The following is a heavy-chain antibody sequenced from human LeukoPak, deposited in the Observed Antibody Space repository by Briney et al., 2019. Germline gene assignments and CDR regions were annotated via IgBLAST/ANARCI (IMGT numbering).Heavy chain of an antibody. CDR1: GYTFTGYY. J-gene: IGHJ1*01. V-gene: IGHV1-2*06. CDR3: ALRAVAGAAKEDFQH. D-gene: IGHD6-19*01. Sequence: ASVKVSCKASGYTFTGYYMHWVRQATGQGLEWMGRINPNSGGTNYAQKFQGRVTMTRDTSISTAYMELSRLRSDDTAVYYCALRAVAGAAKEDFQHWGQGTPVTVSS. CDR2: INPNSGGT.